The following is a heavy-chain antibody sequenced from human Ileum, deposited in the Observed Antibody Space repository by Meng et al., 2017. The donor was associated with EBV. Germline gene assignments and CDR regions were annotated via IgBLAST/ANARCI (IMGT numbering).Heavy chain of an antibody. CDR2: TYYRSKWYN. J-gene: IGHJ4*02. D-gene: IGHD3-22*01. V-gene: IGHV6-1*01. CDR1: GDSVSSNSAA. CDR3: ARDSSSSAYSPFDY. Sequence: VQLQHAGPGLGKPPQTLSFTCAISGDSVSSNSAAWNWIRQSPSRGLEWLGRTYYRSKWYNDYAVSVKSRITINPDTSKNQFSLQLNSVTPEDTAVYYCARDSSSSAYSPFDYWGQGTLVTVSS.